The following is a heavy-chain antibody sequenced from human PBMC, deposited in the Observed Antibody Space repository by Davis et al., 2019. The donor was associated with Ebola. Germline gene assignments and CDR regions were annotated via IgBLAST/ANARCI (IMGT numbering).Heavy chain of an antibody. D-gene: IGHD6-6*01. CDR2: IRSKANSYAT. CDR1: GFTFSGSA. CDR3: TSSSPDY. Sequence: GGPLRPSCAAPGFTFSGSAMHGVAQAPGKGLEWVGRIRSKANSYATAYAASVKGRFTISRDDSKNTAYLQMNSLKTEDTAVYYCTSSSPDYWGQGTLVTVSS. V-gene: IGHV3-73*01. J-gene: IGHJ4*02.